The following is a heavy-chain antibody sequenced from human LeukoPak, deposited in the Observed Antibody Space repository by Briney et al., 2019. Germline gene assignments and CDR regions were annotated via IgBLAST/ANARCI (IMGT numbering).Heavy chain of an antibody. V-gene: IGHV3-53*01. Sequence: GGSLRLSCAASGFTVSNNYMSWVRQAPGKGLEWASVIHSGGTTNYAGSVQGRFTISRDNSKTTVYLHMNSLRAEDTAVYYCARDSDSGYGPFASWGQGTLVTVSS. D-gene: IGHD5-12*01. CDR1: GFTVSNNY. J-gene: IGHJ4*02. CDR2: IHSGGTT. CDR3: ARDSDSGYGPFAS.